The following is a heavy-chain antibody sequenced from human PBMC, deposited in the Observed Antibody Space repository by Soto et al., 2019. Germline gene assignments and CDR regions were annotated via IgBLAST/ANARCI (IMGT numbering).Heavy chain of an antibody. V-gene: IGHV1-18*04. CDR1: RYTFTSYY. CDR3: ARLGLTIAAPVVDY. Sequence: ASVQVSFTASRYTFTSYYMHWVRQAPGQGLEWMGWISAYNGNTNYAQKLQGRVTMTTDTSTSTAYMELRSLRSDDTAVYYCARLGLTIAAPVVDYWGQGTLVTVSS. CDR2: ISAYNGNT. D-gene: IGHD4-4*01. J-gene: IGHJ4*02.